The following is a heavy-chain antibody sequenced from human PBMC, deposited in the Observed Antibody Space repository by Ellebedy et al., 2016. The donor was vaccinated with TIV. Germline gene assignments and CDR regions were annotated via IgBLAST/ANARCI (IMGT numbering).Heavy chain of an antibody. Sequence: SETLSLTCAVSDDYITRINWWTWVRQPPGKGLEWLGEISHTGSTNSNPSLKSRLTLSVDESKNQFSLKLTSVTAADTAIYYCACLPDYRFGFVDIPMVWGRWGPGTLVTVSA. CDR2: ISHTGST. V-gene: IGHV4-4*02. CDR3: ACLPDYRFGFVDIPMVWGR. CDR1: DDYITRINW. J-gene: IGHJ4*02. D-gene: IGHD3-10*01.